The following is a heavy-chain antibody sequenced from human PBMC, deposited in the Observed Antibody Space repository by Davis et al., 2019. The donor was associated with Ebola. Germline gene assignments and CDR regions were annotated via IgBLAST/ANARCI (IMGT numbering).Heavy chain of an antibody. CDR1: GGSISSSSYY. CDR3: AREETQTGDFDY. V-gene: IGHV4-39*07. D-gene: IGHD7-27*01. J-gene: IGHJ4*02. CDR2: IYYSGSS. Sequence: PSETLSLTCTVSGGSISSSSYYWGWIRQPPGKGLEWIGSIYYSGSSSYNPSLKSRVTISLDTSKTRFSLKLSSVTAADTAVYYCAREETQTGDFDYWGQGTLVTVSS.